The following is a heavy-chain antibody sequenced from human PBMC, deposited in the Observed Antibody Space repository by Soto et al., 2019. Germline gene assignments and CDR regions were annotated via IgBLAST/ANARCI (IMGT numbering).Heavy chain of an antibody. CDR3: ARGREWLQANFDY. J-gene: IGHJ4*02. CDR1: GYTFTGYY. CDR2: MNPNSGNT. Sequence: ASVKVSCKASGYTFTGYYMHWVRQAPGQGLEWMGWMNPNSGNTGYAQKFQGRVTMTRNTSISTAYMELSSLRSEDTAVYYCARGREWLQANFDYWGQGTLVTVSS. V-gene: IGHV1-8*02. D-gene: IGHD5-12*01.